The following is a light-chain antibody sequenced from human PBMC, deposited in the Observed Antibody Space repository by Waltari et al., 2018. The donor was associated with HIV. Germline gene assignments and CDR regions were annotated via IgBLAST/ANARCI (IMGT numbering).Light chain of an antibody. CDR1: QSISSW. CDR2: KAS. J-gene: IGKJ5*01. CDR3: QQYNSYAIT. Sequence: DIQMTQSPSTLSASVGDRVTITCRASQSISSWLAWYQQKAGQPPKFLIYKASSLESGVPSRFSGSGSGTEFTLTISSLQPDDFATYYCQQYNSYAITFGQGTRLEIK. V-gene: IGKV1-5*03.